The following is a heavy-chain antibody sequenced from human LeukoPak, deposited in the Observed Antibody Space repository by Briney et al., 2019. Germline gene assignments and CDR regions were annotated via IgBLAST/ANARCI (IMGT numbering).Heavy chain of an antibody. CDR1: GFTFSTYN. CDR2: IRSTSSFI. J-gene: IGHJ4*02. V-gene: IGHV3-21*06. D-gene: IGHD5-18*01. Sequence: GGSLRLSCAASGFTFSTYNMNWVRQAPGKGLEWVSSIRSTSSFIYYADSVKGRFTISRDNAKNSLYLQMNSLRAEDTAVYYCARDSPSGFSYGYFGAYFDYWGQGTLVTVSS. CDR3: ARDSPSGFSYGYFGAYFDY.